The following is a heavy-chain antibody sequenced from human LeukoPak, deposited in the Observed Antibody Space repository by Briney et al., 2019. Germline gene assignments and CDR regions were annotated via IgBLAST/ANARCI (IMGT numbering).Heavy chain of an antibody. D-gene: IGHD6-19*01. Sequence: SVKVSCKASGGTFSSYAISWVRQAPGQGLEWMGGIIPIFGTANYAQKFQGRVTITTDESTSTAYMELSGLRSEDTAVYYCASGKFSGIAVAGTLGYWGQGTLVTVSS. V-gene: IGHV1-69*05. J-gene: IGHJ4*02. CDR3: ASGKFSGIAVAGTLGY. CDR2: IIPIFGTA. CDR1: GGTFSSYA.